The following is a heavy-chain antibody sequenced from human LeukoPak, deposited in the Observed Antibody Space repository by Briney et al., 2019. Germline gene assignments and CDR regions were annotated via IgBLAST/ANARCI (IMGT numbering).Heavy chain of an antibody. V-gene: IGHV4-39*01. D-gene: IGHD1-26*01. CDR1: DGSLSSRGYY. Sequence: SETLSLTCTVSDGSLSSRGYYWGWIRQSPGKGLEWIGNIYLGGSTYYNPSLKSRVTISVDTSKNQFSLKLGSVTAADTAVYYCARLNLGATFWSFDYRGQGTLVTVSS. CDR2: IYLGGST. J-gene: IGHJ4*02. CDR3: ARLNLGATFWSFDY.